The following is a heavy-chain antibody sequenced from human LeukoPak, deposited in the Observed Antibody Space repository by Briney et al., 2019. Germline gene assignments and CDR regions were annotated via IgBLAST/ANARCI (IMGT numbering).Heavy chain of an antibody. D-gene: IGHD6-19*01. CDR1: GYTFTGHA. CDR2: INTKTGNP. CDR3: AKGGWVAVTGMDS. Sequence: ASVKVSCKASGYTFTGHAMNWVRQAPGQGPEWMGYINTKTGNPTYAQGFTGRFVFSLDTSASTAYLQISSLKPEDTGVCYCAKGGWVAVTGMDSWGQGTLVTVSS. V-gene: IGHV7-4-1*02. J-gene: IGHJ4*02.